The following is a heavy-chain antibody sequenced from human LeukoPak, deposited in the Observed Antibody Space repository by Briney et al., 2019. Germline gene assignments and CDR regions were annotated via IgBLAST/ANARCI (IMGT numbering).Heavy chain of an antibody. CDR1: GGSFSGYY. D-gene: IGHD3-22*01. Sequence: SETLSLTCAVYGGSFSGYYWSWIRQPPGKGLEWIGEINHSGSTNYNPSLKSRVTISADTSKNQVSLKLSSVTAADTAVYFCARELYSSGYHDAFDIWGQGTMVTVSS. CDR3: ARELYSSGYHDAFDI. CDR2: INHSGST. V-gene: IGHV4-34*01. J-gene: IGHJ3*02.